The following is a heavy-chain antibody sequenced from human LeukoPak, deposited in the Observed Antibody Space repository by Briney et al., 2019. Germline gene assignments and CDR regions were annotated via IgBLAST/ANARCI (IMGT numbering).Heavy chain of an antibody. V-gene: IGHV4-39*01. CDR3: ARLRAYYYDGSGYYNFDF. CDR2: ISYSGRT. CDR1: GGSTSSSSFY. Sequence: PSETLSLTCTVSGGSTSSSSFYWGWIRQPPGKGLECIGRISYSGRTYYNPSLQSRVTISVDTSKNQFSLRLSSVTAADTAVYYCARLRAYYYDGSGYYNFDFWGQGTLVTVSP. J-gene: IGHJ4*02. D-gene: IGHD3-22*01.